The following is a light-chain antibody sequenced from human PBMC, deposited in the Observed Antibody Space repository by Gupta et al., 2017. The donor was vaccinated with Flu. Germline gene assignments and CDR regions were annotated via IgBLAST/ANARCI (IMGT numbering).Light chain of an antibody. CDR3: QQSDNTPRT. CDR2: AAS. J-gene: IGKJ2*01. Sequence: DIQMTQSPSSLSASVGDRVTITCRASQTISSFLNWYQQKPGKAPNLLIYAASRVQSEVPSRFSGSGSGTDFTLTVSSLQPEDFATYYCQQSDNTPRTFGQGTKLEIK. V-gene: IGKV1-39*01. CDR1: QTISSF.